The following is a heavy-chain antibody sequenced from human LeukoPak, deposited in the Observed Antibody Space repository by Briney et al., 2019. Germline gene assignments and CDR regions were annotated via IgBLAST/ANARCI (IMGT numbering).Heavy chain of an antibody. Sequence: SVKVSCKASGGTFSSYAISWVRQAPGQGLEWMGRIIPILGIANYAQKFQGRVTITADKSTSTAYMELSSLRSEDTAVYYCARDPYYGSGSDRYYYYGMDVWGQGTTVTVSS. CDR3: ARDPYYGSGSDRYYYYGMDV. D-gene: IGHD3-10*01. V-gene: IGHV1-69*04. CDR2: IIPILGIA. CDR1: GGTFSSYA. J-gene: IGHJ6*02.